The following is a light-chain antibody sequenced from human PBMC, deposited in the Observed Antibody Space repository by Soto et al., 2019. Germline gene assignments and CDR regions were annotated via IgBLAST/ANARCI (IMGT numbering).Light chain of an antibody. V-gene: IGLV2-23*01. CDR1: SSDVGNYNL. CDR2: EGT. CDR3: CSYAGSSTYV. Sequence: QSALTQPASVAGSPGQSITISCTGTSSDVGNYNLVSWYQHHPGKAPKLLIYEGTKRPSGVSSRFSGSRSGNTASLTISGLQAEDETDYYCCSYAGSSTYVFGTGTKVT. J-gene: IGLJ1*01.